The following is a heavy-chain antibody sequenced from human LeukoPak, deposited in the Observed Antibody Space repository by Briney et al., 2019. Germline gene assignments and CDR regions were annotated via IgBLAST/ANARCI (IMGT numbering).Heavy chain of an antibody. V-gene: IGHV3-30-3*01. Sequence: GGSLRLSCAASGFTFSSYAMHWVRQAPGKGLEWVAVISYDGSNKYYADSVKGRFTISRDNSKNTLYLQMNSLRAEDTAVYYCAKDHGSSSPYYFDYWGQGTLVTVSS. CDR2: ISYDGSNK. CDR3: AKDHGSSSPYYFDY. CDR1: GFTFSSYA. J-gene: IGHJ4*02. D-gene: IGHD6-6*01.